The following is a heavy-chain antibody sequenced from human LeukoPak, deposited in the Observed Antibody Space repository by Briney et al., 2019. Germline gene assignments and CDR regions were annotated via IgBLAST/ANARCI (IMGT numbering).Heavy chain of an antibody. CDR1: GDSISNYY. Sequence: PSETLSLTCTVSGDSISNYYWNWIRQPPGKGLEWIGFGHYSGSTFNNPSLKSRVTISVDTSKNQFSLKLSSVTAADTAVYYCATHSSSPAFGYWGQGTLVTVSS. CDR3: ATHSSSPAFGY. D-gene: IGHD6-13*01. CDR2: GHYSGST. V-gene: IGHV4-59*01. J-gene: IGHJ4*02.